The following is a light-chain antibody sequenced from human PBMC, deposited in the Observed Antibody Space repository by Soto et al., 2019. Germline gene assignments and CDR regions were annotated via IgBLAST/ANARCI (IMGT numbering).Light chain of an antibody. V-gene: IGKV3-15*01. CDR1: QSVSSN. J-gene: IGKJ1*01. CDR2: GAS. CDR3: QQYNNWPPVT. Sequence: EIVMTQSPATLFVSQGERATLSCRASQSVSSNLAWYQQKPGQAPRLLIYGASTRATGIPARFSGSGSGTEFTLTISSLQSEDFAVYYCQQYNNWPPVTFGQGTKVDIK.